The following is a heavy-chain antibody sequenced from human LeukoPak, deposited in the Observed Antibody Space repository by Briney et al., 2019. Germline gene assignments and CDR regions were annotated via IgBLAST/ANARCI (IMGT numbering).Heavy chain of an antibody. CDR3: ARGDGSSSGLYFDS. J-gene: IGHJ4*02. V-gene: IGHV3-7*01. Sequence: SGGSLRLSCATSGFNFNTYWMSWVRQAPGRGLEWVANIKQDGSDKFYVDSVKGRFTVSRDNAYSSLYLQMNNLRAEDTALYYCARGDGSSSGLYFDSWGQGILVTVSS. CDR1: GFNFNTYW. D-gene: IGHD6-6*01. CDR2: IKQDGSDK.